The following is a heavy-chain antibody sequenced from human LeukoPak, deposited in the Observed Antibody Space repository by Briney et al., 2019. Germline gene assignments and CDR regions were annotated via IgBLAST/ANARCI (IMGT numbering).Heavy chain of an antibody. CDR1: CGSISSSSYY. J-gene: IGHJ5*02. CDR3: AREARRRWFDP. V-gene: IGHV4-39*07. CDR2: IYYNGST. Sequence: SETLSLTCTVSCGSISSSSYYWGWIRQPPRKGMEWIGSIYYNGSTYYNPSLKGRVTISVDTSKNQFSLKRSSVTAADTAVYYCAREARRRWFDPWGQGALVTVSS.